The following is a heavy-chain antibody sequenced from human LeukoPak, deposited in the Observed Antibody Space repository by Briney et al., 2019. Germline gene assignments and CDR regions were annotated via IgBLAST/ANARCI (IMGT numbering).Heavy chain of an antibody. J-gene: IGHJ5*02. V-gene: IGHV3-30-3*01. CDR1: GFTFSSYA. CDR3: ARAKAYYDFWSGYT. CDR2: ISYDGSNK. D-gene: IGHD3-3*01. Sequence: PGRSLRLSCAASGFTFSSYAMHWVRQAPGKGLEWVAVISYDGSNKYYADSVKGRFTISRDNSKNTLYLQMNSLRAEDTAVYYCARAKAYYDFWSGYTWGQGTLVTVSS.